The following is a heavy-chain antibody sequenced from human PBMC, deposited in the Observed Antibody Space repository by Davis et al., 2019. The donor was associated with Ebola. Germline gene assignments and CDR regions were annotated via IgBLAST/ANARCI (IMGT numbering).Heavy chain of an antibody. CDR2: ISYDGSNK. CDR1: GFPFSNYA. V-gene: IGHV3-30-3*01. J-gene: IGHJ4*02. Sequence: GESLKISCAASGFPFSNYAMHWVRQAPGKGLEWVAVISYDGSNKYYTDSVKGRFTISRDNSENTLYLQMNSLTADDTAVYYCARAVFHEVLDYWGQGTPVTVSS. D-gene: IGHD3-3*01. CDR3: ARAVFHEVLDY.